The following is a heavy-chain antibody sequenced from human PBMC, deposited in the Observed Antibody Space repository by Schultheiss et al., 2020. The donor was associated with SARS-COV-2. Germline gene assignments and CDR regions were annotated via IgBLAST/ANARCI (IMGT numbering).Heavy chain of an antibody. D-gene: IGHD3-10*01. V-gene: IGHV4-59*01. CDR2: IYYSGST. CDR3: AGEWFGEPWGDFDP. J-gene: IGHJ5*02. CDR1: GGSISSYY. Sequence: SETLSLTCTVSGGSISSYYWSWIRQPPGKGLEWIGSIYYSGSTNYNPSLKSRVTISVDTSKNQFSLKLSSVTAADTAGYYCAGEWFGEPWGDFDPWGQGTLVTVSS.